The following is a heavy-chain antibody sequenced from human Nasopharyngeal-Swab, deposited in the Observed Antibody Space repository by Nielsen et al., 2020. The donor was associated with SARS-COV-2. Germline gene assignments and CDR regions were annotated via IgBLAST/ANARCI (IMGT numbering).Heavy chain of an antibody. Sequence: GGSLRLSCAASGFTFDDYTVHWVRQAPGKGLEWVSLISWDGGSTYYADSVKGRFTISRDNSKNSLYLQMNSLRTEDTALYYCAMIGGSVIDYWGQGTLVTVSS. CDR3: AMIGGSVIDY. CDR2: ISWDGGST. J-gene: IGHJ4*02. D-gene: IGHD2-15*01. V-gene: IGHV3-43*01. CDR1: GFTFDDYT.